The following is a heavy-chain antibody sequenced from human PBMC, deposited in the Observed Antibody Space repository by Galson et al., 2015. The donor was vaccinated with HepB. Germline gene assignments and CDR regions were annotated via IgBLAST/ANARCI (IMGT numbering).Heavy chain of an antibody. V-gene: IGHV3-13*05. J-gene: IGHJ4*02. CDR3: ARGLGGVATGNFDY. Sequence: SLRLSCAGSGSTVSNYDMHWVRQAKGKGLEWVSGIGIAGDPYYADSVKGRFTISRENAKNSLYLQMSSLRAGDTAVYYCARGLGGVATGNFDYWGQGTLVTVSS. CDR1: GSTVSNYD. CDR2: IGIAGDP. D-gene: IGHD1-1*01.